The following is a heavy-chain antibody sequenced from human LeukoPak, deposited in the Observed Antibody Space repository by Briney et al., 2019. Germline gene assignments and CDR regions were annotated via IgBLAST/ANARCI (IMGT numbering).Heavy chain of an antibody. J-gene: IGHJ6*02. V-gene: IGHV4-61*05. CDR3: ARALARDDILIGIPYYYYGMAV. Sequence: SETLSLTCTVSGGSISSSSYYWGWIRQPPGKGLEWIGYIYYSGSTNYNPSLKSRVTISVDTSKNQFSLKLSSVTAADTAVYYCARALARDDILIGIPYYYYGMAVWGQGTTVTVSS. D-gene: IGHD3-9*01. CDR2: IYYSGST. CDR1: GGSISSSSYY.